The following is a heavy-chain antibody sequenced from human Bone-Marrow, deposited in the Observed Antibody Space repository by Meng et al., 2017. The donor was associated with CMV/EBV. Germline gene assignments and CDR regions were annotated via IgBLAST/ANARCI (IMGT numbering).Heavy chain of an antibody. CDR3: AREVGGMHYYGSGSYYLY. V-gene: IGHV1-2*02. CDR2: INPNSGGT. J-gene: IGHJ4*02. CDR1: GYTFTGYY. D-gene: IGHD3-10*01. Sequence: ASVKVSCKASGYTFTGYYMHWVRQAPGQGLEWMGWINPNSGGTNYAQKFQGRVTMTRDTSISTAYMELSRLRSDDTAVYYCAREVGGMHYYGSGSYYLYWGQGTLVTVSS.